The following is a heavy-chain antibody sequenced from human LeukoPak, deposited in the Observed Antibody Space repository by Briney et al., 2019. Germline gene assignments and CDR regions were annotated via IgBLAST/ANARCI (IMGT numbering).Heavy chain of an antibody. D-gene: IGHD6-19*01. J-gene: IGHJ6*02. CDR1: GFTCSSYS. V-gene: IGHV3-21*01. CDR3: ARVAVAGLYYYYGMDV. Sequence: GGSLRLSCAASGFTCSSYSMNWVRQAPGKGLEWVSSISSSSSYIYYADSVKGRFTISRYNAKNSLYLQMNCLRAEDTAVYYCARVAVAGLYYYYGMDVWGQGTTVTVSS. CDR2: ISSSSSYI.